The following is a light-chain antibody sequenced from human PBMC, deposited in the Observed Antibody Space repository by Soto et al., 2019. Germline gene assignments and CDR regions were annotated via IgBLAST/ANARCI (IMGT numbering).Light chain of an antibody. Sequence: QSVLTQPTSASGTPGQRVTISCSGSSSNIGSNSVGWYQQLPGAAPKVLISTTDKRPSGVPDRFSGSKSGTSASLAISGLQSEDEADYYCVAWDDSLNGHVFGTGTKLTVL. CDR1: SSNIGSNS. CDR3: VAWDDSLNGHV. V-gene: IGLV1-44*01. J-gene: IGLJ1*01. CDR2: TTD.